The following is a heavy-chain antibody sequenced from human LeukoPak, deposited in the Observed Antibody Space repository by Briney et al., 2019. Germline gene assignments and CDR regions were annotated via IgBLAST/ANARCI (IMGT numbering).Heavy chain of an antibody. J-gene: IGHJ4*02. V-gene: IGHV3-7*01. CDR1: GFGFSNYW. Sequence: PGESLRLSCAASGFGFSNYWMRWVRQAPGKGLEWVANMNADGSEKNYFDSVKGRFTISRDNAQDSLYLQMNSLRAEDTAVYYCARDRGYSNFDYWGQGTLLTVSS. CDR3: ARDRGYSNFDY. D-gene: IGHD4-11*01. CDR2: MNADGSEK.